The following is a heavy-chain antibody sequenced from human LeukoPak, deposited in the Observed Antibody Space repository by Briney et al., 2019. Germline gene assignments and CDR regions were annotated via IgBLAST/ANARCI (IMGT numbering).Heavy chain of an antibody. CDR2: ISGSGGST. CDR3: AKDLEVRRFLEWLYWFDP. J-gene: IGHJ5*02. CDR1: GFTFSSSA. D-gene: IGHD3-3*01. Sequence: GGSLRLSCAASGFTFSSSAMSWARQAPGKGLEWVSAISGSGGSTYYADSVKGRFTISRDNSKNTLYLQMNSLRAEDTAVYYCAKDLEVRRFLEWLYWFDPWGQGTLVTVSS. V-gene: IGHV3-23*01.